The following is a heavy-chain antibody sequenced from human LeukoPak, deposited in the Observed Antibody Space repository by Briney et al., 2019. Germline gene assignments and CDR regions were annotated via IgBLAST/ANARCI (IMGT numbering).Heavy chain of an antibody. CDR1: GRSISSGGYS. CDR3: ARAYRSSWYWMGYFDY. D-gene: IGHD6-13*01. CDR2: INHSGST. V-gene: IGHV4-30-2*01. Sequence: SQTLSLTCAVSGRSISSGGYSWSWIRQPPGKGREWVGEINHSGSTNYNPSLKSRVTISVDTSKNQFSLKLSSVTAADTAVYHCARAYRSSWYWMGYFDYWGQGTLVTVSS. J-gene: IGHJ4*02.